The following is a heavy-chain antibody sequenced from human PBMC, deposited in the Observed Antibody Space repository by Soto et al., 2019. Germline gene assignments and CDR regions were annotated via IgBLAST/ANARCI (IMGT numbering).Heavy chain of an antibody. J-gene: IGHJ3*02. D-gene: IGHD3-16*01. V-gene: IGHV4-34*01. Sequence: QVQLQQWGAGLLKPSETLSLTCAVYGGSFSGYYWSWIRQPPGKGLEWIGEINHSGRTNYNPSLKSGVAISVDTYKNQFSLKLGSVTAADTAVYYCASLVAVITFRDDFDIWGQGTMVTVSS. CDR3: ASLVAVITFRDDFDI. CDR1: GGSFSGYY. CDR2: INHSGRT.